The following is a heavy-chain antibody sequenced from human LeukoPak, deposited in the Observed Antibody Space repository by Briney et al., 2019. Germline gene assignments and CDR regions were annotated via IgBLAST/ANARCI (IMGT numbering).Heavy chain of an antibody. CDR3: ASSYDFWSGYLSLGWFDP. CDR2: INSDGSST. Sequence: GGSLRLSCAASGFTFSSYWMQWVRQAPGKGLVWVSRINSDGSSTSYADSVKGRFTISRDNAKNTLYLQMNSLRAEDTAVYYCASSYDFWSGYLSLGWFDPWGQGTLVTASS. V-gene: IGHV3-74*01. CDR1: GFTFSSYW. D-gene: IGHD3-3*01. J-gene: IGHJ5*02.